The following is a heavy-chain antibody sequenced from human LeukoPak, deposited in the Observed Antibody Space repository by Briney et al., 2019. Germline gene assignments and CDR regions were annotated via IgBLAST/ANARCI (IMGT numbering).Heavy chain of an antibody. CDR3: ACRPKHDYGGGQGRYFDY. Sequence: SETLSLTCTVSGGSISSGNYYWTWLRQPPGKGLDWIGFIYFSGTTNYNPPLKSRVTMSIDTSKNQFSLKLSSVTAADTAVYYCACRPKHDYGGGQGRYFDYWGQGALVTVSS. J-gene: IGHJ4*02. V-gene: IGHV4-61*01. CDR1: GGSISSGNYY. CDR2: IYFSGTT. D-gene: IGHD4-23*01.